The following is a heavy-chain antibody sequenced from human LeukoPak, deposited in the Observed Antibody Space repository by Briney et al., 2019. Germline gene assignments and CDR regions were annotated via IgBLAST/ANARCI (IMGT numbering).Heavy chain of an antibody. CDR3: ARDRVLRADIVVVPAAIGRRDKDYYYYYMDV. CDR1: GFTFSSYW. CDR2: IKQDGSEK. Sequence: GGSLRLSCAASGFTFSSYWMSWVRQAPGKGLEWVANIKQDGSEKYYVDSVEGRFTISRDNAKNSLYLQMDSLRAEDTAVYYCARDRVLRADIVVVPAAIGRRDKDYYYYYMDVWGKGTTVTVSS. J-gene: IGHJ6*03. V-gene: IGHV3-7*01. D-gene: IGHD2-2*01.